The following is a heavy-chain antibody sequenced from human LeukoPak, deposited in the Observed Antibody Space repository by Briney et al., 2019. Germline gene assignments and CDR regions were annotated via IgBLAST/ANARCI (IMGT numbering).Heavy chain of an antibody. D-gene: IGHD1-26*01. CDR3: ARVARRQLTSGSYSY. J-gene: IGHJ4*02. CDR1: GYTFTGYY. CDR2: INPNSGGT. Sequence: ASVKVSCKASGYTFTGYYMHWVRQAPGQGLEWMGWINPNSGGTNYAQKFQGRVTMTRDTSISTAYMELSRLRSDDTAVYYCARVARRQLTSGSYSYWGQGTLVTVSS. V-gene: IGHV1-2*02.